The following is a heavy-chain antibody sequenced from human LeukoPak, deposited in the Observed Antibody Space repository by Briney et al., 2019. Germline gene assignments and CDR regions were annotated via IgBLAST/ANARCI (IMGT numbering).Heavy chain of an antibody. V-gene: IGHV3-20*04. CDR2: INWNGGST. D-gene: IGHD4-23*01. Sequence: GGSLRLSCAASGFTFDDYGMSWVRQAPGKGLEWVSGINWNGGSTGYADSVKGRFTISRDNAKTSLYLQMNSLRAEDTALYYCARVSVGGYYYYYYYMDVWGKGTTVTVSS. CDR3: ARVSVGGYYYYYYYMDV. J-gene: IGHJ6*03. CDR1: GFTFDDYG.